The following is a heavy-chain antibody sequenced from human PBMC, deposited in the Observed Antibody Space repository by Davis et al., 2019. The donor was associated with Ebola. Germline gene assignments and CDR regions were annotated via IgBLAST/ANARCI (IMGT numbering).Heavy chain of an antibody. CDR2: INHSGST. V-gene: IGHV4-34*01. Sequence: MPSETLSLTCAVYGGSFSGYYWSWIRQPPGKGLEWIGEINHSGSTNYNPSPKSRVTISVDTSKNQFSLKLSSVTAADTAVYYCARGGKGIAARPVDYWGPGTLVTVSS. CDR3: ARGGKGIAARPVDY. J-gene: IGHJ4*02. D-gene: IGHD6-6*01. CDR1: GGSFSGYY.